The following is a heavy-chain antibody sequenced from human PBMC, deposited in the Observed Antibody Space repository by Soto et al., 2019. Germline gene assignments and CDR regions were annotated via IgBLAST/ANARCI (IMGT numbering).Heavy chain of an antibody. Sequence: LRLSCAASGFTFSSYAMHWVRQAPGKGLEWVAVISYDGSNKYYADSVKGRFTISRDNSKNTLYLQMNSLRAEDTAVYYCATMPPNSSGWYEIYYYYYGMDVWGQGTTVTVS. CDR1: GFTFSSYA. CDR2: ISYDGSNK. J-gene: IGHJ6*02. D-gene: IGHD6-19*01. V-gene: IGHV3-30-3*01. CDR3: ATMPPNSSGWYEIYYYYYGMDV.